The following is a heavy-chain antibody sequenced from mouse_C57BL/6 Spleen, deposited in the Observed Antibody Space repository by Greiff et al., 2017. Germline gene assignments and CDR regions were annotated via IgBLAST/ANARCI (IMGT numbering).Heavy chain of an antibody. Sequence: VKLQESGAELARPGASVKMSCKASGYTFTSYTMHWVKQRPGQGLEWIGYINPSSGYTKYNQKFKDKATLTADKSSSTAYMQLSSLTSEDSAVYYCARDYYGSSTWFAYWGQGTLVTVSA. CDR1: GYTFTSYT. V-gene: IGHV1-4*01. J-gene: IGHJ3*01. CDR3: ARDYYGSSTWFAY. D-gene: IGHD1-1*01. CDR2: INPSSGYT.